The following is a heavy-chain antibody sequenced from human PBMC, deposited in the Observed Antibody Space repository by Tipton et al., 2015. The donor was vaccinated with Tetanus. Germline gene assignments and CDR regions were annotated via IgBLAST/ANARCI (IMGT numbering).Heavy chain of an antibody. CDR3: ARWTASGKGAFDI. CDR1: GGSFSDYY. Sequence: TLSLTCALYGGSFSDYYWTWIRQPPGKGLEWIGEIHPSGIINYSPSLQSRVTMLVETSENQFSLRLSSVIAADTAMYYCARWTASGKGAFDIWGQGTMVTVSS. V-gene: IGHV4-34*01. D-gene: IGHD3/OR15-3a*01. CDR2: IHPSGII. J-gene: IGHJ3*02.